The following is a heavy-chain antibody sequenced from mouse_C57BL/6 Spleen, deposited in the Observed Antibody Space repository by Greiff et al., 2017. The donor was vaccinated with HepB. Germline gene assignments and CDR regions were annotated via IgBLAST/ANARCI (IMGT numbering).Heavy chain of an antibody. CDR3: AREGSNYVEDYFDY. J-gene: IGHJ2*01. D-gene: IGHD2-5*01. CDR1: GYSITSGYY. Sequence: VQLKESGPGLVKPSQSLSLTCSVTGYSITSGYYWNWIRQFPGNKLEWMGYISYDGSNNYNPSLKNRISITRDTSKNQFFLKLNSVTTEDTATYYCAREGSNYVEDYFDYWGQGTTLTVAS. CDR2: ISYDGSN. V-gene: IGHV3-6*01.